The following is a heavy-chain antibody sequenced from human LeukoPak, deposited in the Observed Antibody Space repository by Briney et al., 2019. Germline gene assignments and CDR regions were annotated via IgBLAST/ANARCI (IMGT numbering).Heavy chain of an antibody. CDR1: GYTFTDYF. V-gene: IGHV1-2*06. CDR2: INPNTGDT. J-gene: IGHJ6*03. Sequence: VASVKVSCKASGYTFTDYFIHWVRQAPGQGLEWMGRINPNTGDTNYAQKFQNSVTMTRDRSISTVYMELTRLSSDDTAVYYCARGKDQLQWGYYYYYMDVWGKGTTVTISS. CDR3: ARGKDQLQWGYYYYYMDV. D-gene: IGHD4-11*01.